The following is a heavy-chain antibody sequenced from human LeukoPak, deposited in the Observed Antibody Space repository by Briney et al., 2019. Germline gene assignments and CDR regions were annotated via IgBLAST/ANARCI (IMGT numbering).Heavy chain of an antibody. CDR1: GFTISSYW. V-gene: IGHV3-74*01. CDR2: INSVGSYT. D-gene: IGHD6-13*01. J-gene: IGHJ4*02. CDR3: TTAPNSGVL. Sequence: GGSLRLSCAVSGFTISSYWMHWVRQAPGKGLVWVSRINSVGSYTNYADSVKGRFTISRDNGKNTLYLQMNSLRAEDTAVYYCTTAPNSGVLWGQGTLVTVSS.